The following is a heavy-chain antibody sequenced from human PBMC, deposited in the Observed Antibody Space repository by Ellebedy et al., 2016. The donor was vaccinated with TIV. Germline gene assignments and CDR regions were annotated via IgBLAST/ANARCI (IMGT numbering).Heavy chain of an antibody. CDR1: GYTFTGYY. CDR3: ARDPLKRYIVVAFDY. CDR2: INPNSGGT. J-gene: IGHJ4*02. D-gene: IGHD3-22*01. Sequence: ASVKVSCXASGYTFTGYYMHWVRQAPGQGLEWMGWINPNSGGTNYAQKFQGRVTMTRDTSISTAYMELSRLRSDDTAVYYCARDPLKRYIVVAFDYWGQGTLVTVSS. V-gene: IGHV1-2*02.